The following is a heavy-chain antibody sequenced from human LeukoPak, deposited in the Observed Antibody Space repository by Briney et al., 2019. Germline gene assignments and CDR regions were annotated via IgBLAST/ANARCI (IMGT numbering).Heavy chain of an antibody. V-gene: IGHV4-34*01. CDR2: INHSGDT. CDR3: ARARETVAIDY. J-gene: IGHJ4*02. D-gene: IGHD5-12*01. CDR1: GESFSGYL. Sequence: PSETLSLTCAVYGESFSGYLWNWLRQPPGKGLEWIGDINHSGDTNCNPSLKSRVALSVDTSKNQFSLKLTSVTAADAAVYYCARARETVAIDYWGQGTLVTVSS.